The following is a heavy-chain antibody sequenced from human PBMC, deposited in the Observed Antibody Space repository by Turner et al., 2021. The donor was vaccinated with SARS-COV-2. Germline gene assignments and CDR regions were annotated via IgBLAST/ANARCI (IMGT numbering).Heavy chain of an antibody. Sequence: QLQLQESGPGLVKPSETLSLICIVSGGSTSSRSFSWGWLRQPPGKGLEWIGTIFYSGNTYYNPSLKSRVAISVDTSKNQISLKLSTVTAADTAKYYCARHDSRITNIIVVPRNWFDPWGQGTLVTVSS. CDR1: GGSTSSRSFS. CDR3: ARHDSRITNIIVVPRNWFDP. J-gene: IGHJ5*02. CDR2: IFYSGNT. D-gene: IGHD3-22*01. V-gene: IGHV4-39*01.